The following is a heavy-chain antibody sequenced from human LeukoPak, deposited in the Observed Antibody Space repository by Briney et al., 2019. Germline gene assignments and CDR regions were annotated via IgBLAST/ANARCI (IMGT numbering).Heavy chain of an antibody. CDR2: MNPNSGNT. CDR1: GYTFTSYD. V-gene: IGHV1-8*01. J-gene: IGHJ4*02. Sequence: GASVKVSCKASGYTFTSYDINWVRQAPGQGPEWMGWMNPNSGNTGYAQKFQGRVTMTRNTSISTAYMELSSLRSEDTAVYYCARVHDYGDYAHSYWGQGTLVTVSS. D-gene: IGHD4-17*01. CDR3: ARVHDYGDYAHSY.